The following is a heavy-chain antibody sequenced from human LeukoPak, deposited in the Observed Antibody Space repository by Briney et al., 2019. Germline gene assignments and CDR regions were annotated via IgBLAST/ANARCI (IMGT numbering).Heavy chain of an antibody. CDR2: MNPNSGGT. J-gene: IGHJ4*02. Sequence: ASVKVSCKASGYTFTGYYMHWVRQAPGQGLEWMGRMNPNSGGTNYAQKFQGRVTMTRDTSISTAYMELSRLRSDDTAVYYSARTTYYYDSSGYYTPPHFDYWGQGTLVTVSS. D-gene: IGHD3-22*01. CDR3: ARTTYYYDSSGYYTPPHFDY. V-gene: IGHV1-2*06. CDR1: GYTFTGYY.